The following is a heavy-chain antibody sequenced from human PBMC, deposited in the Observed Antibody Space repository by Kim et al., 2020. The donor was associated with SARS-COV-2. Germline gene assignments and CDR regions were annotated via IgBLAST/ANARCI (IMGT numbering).Heavy chain of an antibody. Sequence: ASVKVSCKASGYTFTSYYMHWVRQAPGQGLEWMGIINPSGGSTSYAQKFQGRVTMTRDTSTSTVYMELSSLRSEDTAVYYCARDWAYYYGSGSYFHYFDYWGQGTLVTVSS. CDR3: ARDWAYYYGSGSYFHYFDY. CDR1: GYTFTSYY. D-gene: IGHD3-10*01. CDR2: INPSGGST. V-gene: IGHV1-46*01. J-gene: IGHJ4*02.